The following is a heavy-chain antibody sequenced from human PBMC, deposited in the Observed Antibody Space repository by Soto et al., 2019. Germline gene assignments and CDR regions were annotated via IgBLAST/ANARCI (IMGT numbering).Heavy chain of an antibody. CDR3: AGEGVRGMDV. CDR1: GYTFTSYD. Sequence: QVQLVQSGAEVKKPGASVKVSCKASGYTFTSYDINWVRQATGQGLEWMGWMNPNSANTGYAQKFQGRVTMTRNTSMSTAYMGLCSRRSEDTAVYFCAGEGVRGMDVWCQGPTVTVSS. V-gene: IGHV1-8*01. D-gene: IGHD2-21*01. CDR2: MNPNSANT. J-gene: IGHJ6*02.